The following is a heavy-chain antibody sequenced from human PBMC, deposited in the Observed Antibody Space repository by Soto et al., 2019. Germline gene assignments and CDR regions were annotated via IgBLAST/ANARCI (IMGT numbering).Heavy chain of an antibody. CDR3: ARIAVYFGVVIKRTEEIKNFDY. CDR1: GYTFTSYG. Sequence: GASVKVSCKASGYTFTSYGISWVRQAPGQGLEWMGWISAYNGNTNYAQKLQGRVTMTTDTSTSTAYMELRSLRSDDTAVYYCARIAVYFGVVIKRTEEIKNFDYWGQGTLVTVSS. J-gene: IGHJ4*02. V-gene: IGHV1-18*01. D-gene: IGHD3-3*01. CDR2: ISAYNGNT.